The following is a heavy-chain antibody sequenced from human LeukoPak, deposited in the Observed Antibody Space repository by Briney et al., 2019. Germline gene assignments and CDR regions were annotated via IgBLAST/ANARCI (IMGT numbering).Heavy chain of an antibody. CDR3: ARWEQGDYDFWSGYPTLDY. J-gene: IGHJ4*02. D-gene: IGHD3-3*01. V-gene: IGHV4-30-4*08. CDR1: GGSISSGDYY. Sequence: SETLSLTCTVSGGSISSGDYYWSWIRQPPGTGLEWIGYIYYSGSTYYNPSLKSPVTISVDTSKNQFSLKLSSVTAADTAVYYCARWEQGDYDFWSGYPTLDYWGQGTLVTVSS. CDR2: IYYSGST.